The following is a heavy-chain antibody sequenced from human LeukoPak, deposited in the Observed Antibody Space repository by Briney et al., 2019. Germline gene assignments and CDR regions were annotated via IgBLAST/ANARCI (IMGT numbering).Heavy chain of an antibody. CDR2: ISTSGSDT. Sequence: GGSLRLSCAASGFTFSNSPMTWVRQAPGKGLEWVSAISTSGSDTIYTDSVKDRFTIPRDNSKNILYLQMNSLRAEDTAVYYCTKGGNYAPLDYWGQGTLVTVSS. CDR1: GFTFSNSP. J-gene: IGHJ4*02. CDR3: TKGGNYAPLDY. V-gene: IGHV3-23*01. D-gene: IGHD3-16*01.